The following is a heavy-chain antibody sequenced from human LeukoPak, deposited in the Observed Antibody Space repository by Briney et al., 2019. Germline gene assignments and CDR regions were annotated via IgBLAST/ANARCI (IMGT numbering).Heavy chain of an antibody. CDR2: INPNGGGT. Sequence: ASVKVSCKASGYTSTDYFIHWVRQAPGQGLEWMGRINPNGGGTDDAQNFQGRVTMTRDTSISTAYMELSRLTSDDTAVYYCARDLPSTSNWELDYWGQGTLVTVSS. V-gene: IGHV1-2*06. CDR3: ARDLPSTSNWELDY. D-gene: IGHD7-27*01. J-gene: IGHJ4*02. CDR1: GYTSTDYF.